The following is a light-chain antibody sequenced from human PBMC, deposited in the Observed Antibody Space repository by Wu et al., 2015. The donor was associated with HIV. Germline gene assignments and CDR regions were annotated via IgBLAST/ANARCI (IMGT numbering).Light chain of an antibody. CDR3: QQYNNWPRS. J-gene: IGKJ3*01. Sequence: DIVMTQSPATLSVSPGERATLSCRASQSVTTNLAWYQQKPGQAPRLLIFDASTRATGIPARFSGSGSETEFTLTISSLQSEDFAIYFCQQYNNWPRSFGPGTKVDIK. CDR1: QSVTTN. CDR2: DAS. V-gene: IGKV3-15*01.